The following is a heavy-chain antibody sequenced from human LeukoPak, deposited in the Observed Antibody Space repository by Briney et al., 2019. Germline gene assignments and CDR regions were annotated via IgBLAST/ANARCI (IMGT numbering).Heavy chain of an antibody. V-gene: IGHV4-34*01. D-gene: IGHD5-12*01. CDR1: GGSFSGYY. CDR2: INHSGST. J-gene: IGHJ4*02. Sequence: SETLSLTCAVYGGSFSGYYWSWIRQPPGKGLEWIGEINHSGSTNYNPSPKSRVTISVDTSKNQFSLKLSSVTAADTAVYYCASSGYDSMGYYFDYWGQGTLVTVSS. CDR3: ASSGYDSMGYYFDY.